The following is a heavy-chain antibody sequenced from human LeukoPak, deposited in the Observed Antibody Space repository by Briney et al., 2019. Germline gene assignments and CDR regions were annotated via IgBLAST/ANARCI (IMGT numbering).Heavy chain of an antibody. J-gene: IGHJ6*03. CDR1: GYTFTSYH. CDR2: INPSGGST. Sequence: GASVKVSCKASGYTFTSYHMHWVRQAPGQGLEWMGIINPSGGSTSYAQKFQGRVTMTRDMSTSTVYMELSSLRSEDTVVYYCARGAGTTNSGYYYYMDVWGKGTTVTVSS. D-gene: IGHD1-7*01. CDR3: ARGAGTTNSGYYYYMDV. V-gene: IGHV1-46*01.